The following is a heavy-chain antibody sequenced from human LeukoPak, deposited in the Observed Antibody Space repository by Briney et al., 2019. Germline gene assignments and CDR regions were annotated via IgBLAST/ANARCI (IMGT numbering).Heavy chain of an antibody. J-gene: IGHJ5*02. Sequence: ASVKVSCKVSGYTLTELSMHWVRQAPGKGLEWMGGFDPEDGETIYAQKFQGRVTMPEDTSTDTAYMELSSLRSEDTAVYYCATLRRGSPGYCSSTSCYHWFDPWGQGTLVTVSS. CDR3: ATLRRGSPGYCSSTSCYHWFDP. D-gene: IGHD2-2*01. V-gene: IGHV1-24*01. CDR1: GYTLTELS. CDR2: FDPEDGET.